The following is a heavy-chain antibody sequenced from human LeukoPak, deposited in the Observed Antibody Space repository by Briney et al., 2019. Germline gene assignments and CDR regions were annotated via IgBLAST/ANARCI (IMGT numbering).Heavy chain of an antibody. CDR1: GYSFTSYW. CDR3: ARQRGYGSGPLDY. Sequence: GESLKISCKASGYSFTSYWIGWVRQMPGKGLEWMGIIYPGDSDTRYSPSFQGQVTISADKSISTAYLQWSSLKALDSAMYYCARQRGYGSGPLDYWGQGTLVTVSS. CDR2: IYPGDSDT. V-gene: IGHV5-51*01. D-gene: IGHD3-10*01. J-gene: IGHJ4*02.